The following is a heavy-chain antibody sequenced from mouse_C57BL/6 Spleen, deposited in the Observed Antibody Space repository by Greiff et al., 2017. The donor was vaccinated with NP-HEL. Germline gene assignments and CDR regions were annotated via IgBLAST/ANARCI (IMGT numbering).Heavy chain of an antibody. CDR3: ARSRWDYSFWYSDV. CDR2: INPSNGGT. Sequence: QVQLQQPGTELVKPGASVKLSCKASGYTFTSYWMHWVKQRPGQGLEWIGNINPSNGGTNYNEKFKSKATLTVDKSSSTAYMQLSSLTSEDSAVYYCARSRWDYSFWYSDVWGTGTTVTVSS. J-gene: IGHJ1*03. D-gene: IGHD2-12*01. V-gene: IGHV1-53*01. CDR1: GYTFTSYW.